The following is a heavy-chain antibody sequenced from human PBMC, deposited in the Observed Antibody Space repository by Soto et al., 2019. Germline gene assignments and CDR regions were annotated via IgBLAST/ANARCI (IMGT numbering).Heavy chain of an antibody. J-gene: IGHJ6*02. D-gene: IGHD3-10*01. CDR3: VRNWRYYGGDYDYGMDA. CDR2: IYWDEDE. Sequence: ITLKESGPTLVKPTQTLTLTCTFSGFSLNTGGVGVGWVRQPRGKAMEWLALIYWDEDERYRPSLRSTPKITKDTINKPVVLTMTNMDPEDTAPYYCVRNWRYYGGDYDYGMDAWGQGTTVTVSS. CDR1: GFSLNTGGVG. V-gene: IGHV2-5*02.